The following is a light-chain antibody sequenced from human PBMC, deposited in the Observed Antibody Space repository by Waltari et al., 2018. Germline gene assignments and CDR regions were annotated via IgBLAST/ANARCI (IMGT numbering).Light chain of an antibody. CDR3: LQDYNYPWT. V-gene: IGKV1-6*01. CDR1: QGIRYD. CDR2: AAS. Sequence: AIQMTQSPSSLSASVGDRVTITCRASQGIRYDLGWYQQKPGKAPKILLYAASRLQSGVPSRCRGSGSGADFTLAISSLQPEDFATYFCLQDYNYPWTFGQGTKVEIK. J-gene: IGKJ1*01.